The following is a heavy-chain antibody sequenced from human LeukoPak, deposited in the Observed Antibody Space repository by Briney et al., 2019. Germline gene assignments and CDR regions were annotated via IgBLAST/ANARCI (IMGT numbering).Heavy chain of an antibody. CDR2: INHSGST. D-gene: IGHD2-15*01. CDR1: GGSFSGYY. V-gene: IGHV4-34*01. Sequence: PPETLSLTCAVYGGSFSGYYWSWIRQPPGKGLEWIGDINHSGSTNYNPSLKSRVTMSVDTSKNQFSLKLSSVTAADTAVYHCARRASVAATLDYWGRGTLVTVSS. CDR3: ARRASVAATLDY. J-gene: IGHJ4*02.